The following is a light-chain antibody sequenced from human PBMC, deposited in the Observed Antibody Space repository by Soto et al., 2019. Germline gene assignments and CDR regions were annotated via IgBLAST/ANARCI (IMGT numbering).Light chain of an antibody. Sequence: QSALTQPPSASGSLGQSVTISCTGTSSDVGGYNYVPWYQQHPGKAPKLMISEVSKRPSGVPDRFSGSKSGNAASLTVSGLQAEDEADYYCSSYAGNNKYVFGAGTQLTVL. V-gene: IGLV2-8*01. CDR1: SSDVGGYNY. CDR3: SSYAGNNKYV. J-gene: IGLJ7*01. CDR2: EVS.